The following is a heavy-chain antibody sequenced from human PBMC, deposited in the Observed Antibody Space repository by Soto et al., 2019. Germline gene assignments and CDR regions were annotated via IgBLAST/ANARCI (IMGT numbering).Heavy chain of an antibody. CDR2: IYYSGST. Sequence: QVQLQESGPGLVKPSETLSLTCTVSGGSISSYYWSWIRQPPGKGLEWIGYIYYSGSTNYNPSLKSRVTIPVDTSKNQFSLKLSSVTAADTAVYYCARALDYGDYPSDYFDYWGQGTLVTVSS. V-gene: IGHV4-59*01. CDR3: ARALDYGDYPSDYFDY. D-gene: IGHD4-17*01. CDR1: GGSISSYY. J-gene: IGHJ4*02.